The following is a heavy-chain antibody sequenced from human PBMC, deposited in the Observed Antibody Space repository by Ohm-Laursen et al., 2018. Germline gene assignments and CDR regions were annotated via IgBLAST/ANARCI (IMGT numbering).Heavy chain of an antibody. V-gene: IGHV4-59*01. CDR3: AVYSGSYYEGFDY. Sequence: GTLSLTCTVSGASMIDYYWNWIRQPPGKGLEWIGYIYYSGSTKYNPSLESRVTISLYTSRNQFSLRLTSLTAADTAVYYCAVYSGSYYEGFDYWGQGTLVTVSS. CDR1: GASMIDYY. D-gene: IGHD1-26*01. CDR2: IYYSGST. J-gene: IGHJ4*02.